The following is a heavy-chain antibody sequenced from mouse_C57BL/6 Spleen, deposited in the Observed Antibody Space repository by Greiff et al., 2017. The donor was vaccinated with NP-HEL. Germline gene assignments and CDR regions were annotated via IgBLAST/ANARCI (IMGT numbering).Heavy chain of an antibody. J-gene: IGHJ1*03. Sequence: VQLQQSGPELVKPGASVKISCKASGYSFTGYYMNWVKQSPEKSLEWIGEINPSTGGTTYNQKFKAKATLTVDKSSSTAYMQLKSLTSEDSAVYYCATGGLTGTRYFDVWGTGTTVTVSS. V-gene: IGHV1-42*01. CDR2: INPSTGGT. CDR3: ATGGLTGTRYFDV. D-gene: IGHD4-1*01. CDR1: GYSFTGYY.